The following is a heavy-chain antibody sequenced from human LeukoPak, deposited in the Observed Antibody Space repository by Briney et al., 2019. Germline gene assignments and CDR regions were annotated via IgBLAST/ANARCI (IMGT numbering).Heavy chain of an antibody. CDR3: ARHQEVDFDL. Sequence: PSETLSLTCSVSGGPISSSPYYWSWIRQAPGKGLEWIGSVYFSGSTRYHPSLKSRVTISVDTSKNHFSLKLSSVTAADTAVYYCARHQEVDFDLWGRGTLVTVSS. V-gene: IGHV4-39*01. J-gene: IGHJ2*01. CDR1: GGPISSSPYY. CDR2: VYFSGST.